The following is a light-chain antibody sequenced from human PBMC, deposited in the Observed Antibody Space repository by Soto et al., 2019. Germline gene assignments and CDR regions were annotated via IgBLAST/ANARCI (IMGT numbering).Light chain of an antibody. Sequence: QSALTKPASVSGSPGTSITISCTGTSSEVGGYNYVSWYQQHPVKAPQLMIYDVSNRPSGVSNRFSGSKSGNTASLTISGLLAVDEADYYCSSYTSSSILYVFGTGTKVTVL. V-gene: IGLV2-14*01. J-gene: IGLJ1*01. CDR3: SSYTSSSILYV. CDR1: SSEVGGYNY. CDR2: DVS.